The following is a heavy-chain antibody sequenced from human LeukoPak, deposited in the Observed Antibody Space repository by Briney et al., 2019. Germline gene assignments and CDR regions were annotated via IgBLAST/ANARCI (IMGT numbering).Heavy chain of an antibody. CDR3: AKGIPFDF. CDR2: VHHTGTT. Sequence: SETLSLTCSVSFPVTNGFHWAWIRQPPGKGLEFMGYVHHTGTTYYNPPLNSRVTISVDTSKYQFSLRLTSVTAADTAVYFCAKGIPFDFWGQGRLVTVSS. CDR1: FPVTNGFH. D-gene: IGHD2-2*02. J-gene: IGHJ4*02. V-gene: IGHV4-38-2*02.